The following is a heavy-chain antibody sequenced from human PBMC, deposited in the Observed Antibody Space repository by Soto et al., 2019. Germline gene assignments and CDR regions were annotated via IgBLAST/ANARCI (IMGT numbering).Heavy chain of an antibody. CDR2: IYYSGST. V-gene: IGHV4-59*01. D-gene: IGHD3-3*01. CDR1: GGSISSYY. J-gene: IGHJ6*02. CDR3: ARDSRSFYDFWSGYPYGMDV. Sequence: TSETLSLTCTVSGGSISSYYWSWIRQPPGKGLEWIGYIYYSGSTNYNPSLKSRVTISVDTSKNQFSLKLSSVTAADTAVYYCARDSRSFYDFWSGYPYGMDVWGQGTTVTVSS.